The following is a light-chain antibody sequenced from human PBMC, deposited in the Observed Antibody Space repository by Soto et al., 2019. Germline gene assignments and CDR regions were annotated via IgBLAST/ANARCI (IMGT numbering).Light chain of an antibody. Sequence: EIVLTQSPGTLSLSPGERATLSCRASQSVSSSYLAWYQQKPGQAPRLLIYGASSRATGIPDRFSGSGSGTDFTITISRLEPEDFAFYYCQQYGNSPPYTFGQGTKLEIK. J-gene: IGKJ2*01. V-gene: IGKV3-20*01. CDR3: QQYGNSPPYT. CDR1: QSVSSSY. CDR2: GAS.